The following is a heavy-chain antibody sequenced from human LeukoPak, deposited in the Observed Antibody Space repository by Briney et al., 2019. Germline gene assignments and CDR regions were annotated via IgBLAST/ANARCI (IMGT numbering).Heavy chain of an antibody. CDR3: AKVGYGDFGVFDY. CDR2: VSGDGGST. D-gene: IGHD4-17*01. Sequence: GGSLRLSCAASGFTFDDYTMHWVRQAPGKGLEWVSLVSGDGGSTYYADSVKGRFTISRDNSKNSLYLQMNSLRTEDTALYYCAKVGYGDFGVFDYWGQGTLVTVSS. V-gene: IGHV3-43*02. CDR1: GFTFDDYT. J-gene: IGHJ4*02.